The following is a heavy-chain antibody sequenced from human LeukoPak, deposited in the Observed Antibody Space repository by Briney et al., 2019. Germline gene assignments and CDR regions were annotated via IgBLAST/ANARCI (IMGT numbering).Heavy chain of an antibody. CDR2: IYYSGST. CDR1: GGSISSGDYY. Sequence: SQTLSLTCTVSGGSISSGDYYWSWIRQPPGKGLEWIGYIYYSGSTYYNPSLKRRLTISVDTSKNQFSLRLDSVTAADTAVYYCARKTGDSDDYYHDWYFDLWGRGTLVTVSS. CDR3: ARKTGDSDDYYHDWYFDL. J-gene: IGHJ2*01. V-gene: IGHV4-30-4*01. D-gene: IGHD3-22*01.